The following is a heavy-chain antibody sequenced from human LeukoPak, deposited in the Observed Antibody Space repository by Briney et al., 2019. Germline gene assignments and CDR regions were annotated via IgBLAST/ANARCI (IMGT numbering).Heavy chain of an antibody. V-gene: IGHV3-74*01. CDR2: INSDGGST. CDR3: ARRIQGMAPYYFDY. CDR1: GFTFSSYW. D-gene: IGHD5-24*01. Sequence: GGSLRLSCTASGFTFSSYWMHWVRQAPGKGLVWVSRINSDGGSTSYADSVKGRFTISRDNAKNTLYLQVNSQRAEDTAVYYCARRIQGMAPYYFDYWGQGTLVTVSS. J-gene: IGHJ4*02.